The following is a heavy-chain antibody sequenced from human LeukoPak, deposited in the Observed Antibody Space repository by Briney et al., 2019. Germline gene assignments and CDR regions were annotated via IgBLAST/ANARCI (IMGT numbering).Heavy chain of an antibody. J-gene: IGHJ4*02. CDR2: INSDGSST. Sequence: GGSLRLSCAASGFTFSTYGMHWVRQAPGKGLGWVSRINSDGSSTNYADSVKGRFTISRDNAKNTLYLQMNSLRAEDTAVYYCARAEISGSYSGAYWGQGTLVTVSS. V-gene: IGHV3-74*01. CDR1: GFTFSTYG. CDR3: ARAEISGSYSGAY. D-gene: IGHD1-26*01.